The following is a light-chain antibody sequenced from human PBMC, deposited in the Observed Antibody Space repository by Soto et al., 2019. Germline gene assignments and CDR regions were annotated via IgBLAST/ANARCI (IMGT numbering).Light chain of an antibody. J-gene: IGLJ1*01. CDR1: NSDIGAYNY. V-gene: IGLV2-8*01. CDR3: SSYAGANSYV. Sequence: QSVQTHPPSASGSPGHSVTISCTGTNSDIGAYNYVAWYRQHPGTAPKVLIYEVYKRPSGVPDRFSGSKSGNTASLTVSGLQVDDQADYYCSSYAGANSYVFGSGTKVTVL. CDR2: EVY.